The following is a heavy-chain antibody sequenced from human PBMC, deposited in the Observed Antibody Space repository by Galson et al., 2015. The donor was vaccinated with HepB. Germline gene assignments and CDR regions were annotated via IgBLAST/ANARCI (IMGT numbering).Heavy chain of an antibody. Sequence: SGAEVKKPGESLRISCKASGYAFTRNAIKWVRQAPGQGLEWMGWINTNTGNPKYAQGFTGRFVFSLDTSVSTAYLQISSLKAEDTAVYYCARGESSGYYYVDNWGQGTLVTVSS. V-gene: IGHV7-4-1*02. CDR2: INTNTGNP. J-gene: IGHJ4*02. CDR3: ARGESSGYYYVDN. D-gene: IGHD3-22*01. CDR1: GYAFTRNA.